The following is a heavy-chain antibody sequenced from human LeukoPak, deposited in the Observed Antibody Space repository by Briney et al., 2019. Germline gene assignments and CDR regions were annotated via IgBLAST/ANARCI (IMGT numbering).Heavy chain of an antibody. CDR3: ASLAVAGTVFAFDI. CDR1: GFTVSSNY. V-gene: IGHV4-59*02. CDR2: IYYSGST. Sequence: KSGGSLRLSCAASGFTVSSNYMSWIRQPPGKGLEWIGYIYYSGSTNYNPSLKSRVTISVDTSKNQFSLKLSSVTAADTAVYYCASLAVAGTVFAFDIWGQGTMVTVSS. J-gene: IGHJ3*02. D-gene: IGHD6-19*01.